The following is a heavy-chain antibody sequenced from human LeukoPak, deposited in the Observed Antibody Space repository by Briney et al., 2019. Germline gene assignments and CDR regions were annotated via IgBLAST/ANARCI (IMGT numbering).Heavy chain of an antibody. V-gene: IGHV3-30*04. J-gene: IGHJ3*02. Sequence: GGSLRLSCAASGFTFSSYAMHWVRQAPGKGLEWVAVISYDGSNKYYADSVKGRFTISRDNSKNTLYLQMNSLRAEDTAVYYCARENGGYDSAFDIWGQGTMVTVSP. CDR1: GFTFSSYA. CDR3: ARENGGYDSAFDI. D-gene: IGHD5-12*01. CDR2: ISYDGSNK.